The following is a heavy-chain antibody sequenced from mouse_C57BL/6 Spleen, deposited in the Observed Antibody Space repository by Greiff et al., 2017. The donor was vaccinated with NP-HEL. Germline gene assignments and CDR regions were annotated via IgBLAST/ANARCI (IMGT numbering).Heavy chain of an antibody. V-gene: IGHV5-6*02. CDR3: ARGGYYPSYFDY. Sequence: DVKLVESGGDLVKPGGSLKLSCAASGFTFSSYGMSWVRQTPDKRLEWVATISSGGSYTYYPDSVKGRFTISRDNAKNTLYLQMSSLKSEDTAMYYCARGGYYPSYFDYWGQGTTLTVSS. CDR1: GFTFSSYG. CDR2: ISSGGSYT. D-gene: IGHD2-3*01. J-gene: IGHJ2*01.